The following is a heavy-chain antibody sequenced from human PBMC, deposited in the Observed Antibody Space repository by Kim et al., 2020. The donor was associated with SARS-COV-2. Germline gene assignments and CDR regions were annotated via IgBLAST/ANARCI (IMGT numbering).Heavy chain of an antibody. Sequence: TERYYVDSVKGRFSISRDNAKNSVYLQMNSLRGEDTAVYYCAKNRWAFDIWGQGTMVTVSS. CDR2: TER. CDR3: AKNRWAFDI. J-gene: IGHJ3*02. V-gene: IGHV3-7*01.